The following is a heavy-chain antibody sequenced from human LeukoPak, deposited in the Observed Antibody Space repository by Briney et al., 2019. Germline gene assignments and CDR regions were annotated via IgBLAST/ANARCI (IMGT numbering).Heavy chain of an antibody. D-gene: IGHD1-26*01. Sequence: GASVKVSCKASGYTFTSYGIGWVRQAPGQGLEWMGWISAYNGNTNYAQKLQGRVTMTTDTSTSTAYMELRSLRSDDTAVYYCARSSGIVGATTPFDYWGQGTLVTVSS. V-gene: IGHV1-18*01. CDR3: ARSSGIVGATTPFDY. CDR1: GYTFTSYG. CDR2: ISAYNGNT. J-gene: IGHJ4*02.